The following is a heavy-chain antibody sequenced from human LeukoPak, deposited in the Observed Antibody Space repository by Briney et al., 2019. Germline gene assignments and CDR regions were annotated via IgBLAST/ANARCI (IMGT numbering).Heavy chain of an antibody. D-gene: IGHD2-15*01. V-gene: IGHV3-20*03. CDR2: INWNGDRT. CDR1: GFSFDDYG. CDR3: TRKGVSGSSLRQFFDY. J-gene: IGHJ4*02. Sequence: GGSLRLSYAASGFSFDDYGMSWVRQVPGKGLELVTGINWNGDRTSYVDSVKGRFTISRDNAKNSLHLQMNSLRVEDTAFYYCTRKGVSGSSLRQFFDYWGQGTLVAVTS.